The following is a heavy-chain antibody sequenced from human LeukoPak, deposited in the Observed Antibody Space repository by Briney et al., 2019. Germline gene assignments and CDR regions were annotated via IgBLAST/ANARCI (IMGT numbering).Heavy chain of an antibody. J-gene: IGHJ5*02. V-gene: IGHV3-23*01. Sequence: GGSLRLSCVASGFTFSSYAMSWVRQAPGKGLEWVAAISDSGGSTYYVDSVRGRFTISRDNSKNTLYLQMNSLRAEDTAIYSCARGIRGSGNYGWFDPWGQGTLVTVSS. CDR2: ISDSGGST. CDR1: GFTFSSYA. CDR3: ARGIRGSGNYGWFDP. D-gene: IGHD3-10*01.